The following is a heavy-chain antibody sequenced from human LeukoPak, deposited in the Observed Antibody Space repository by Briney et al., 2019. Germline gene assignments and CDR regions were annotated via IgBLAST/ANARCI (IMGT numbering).Heavy chain of an antibody. V-gene: IGHV1-69*13. CDR3: ARSEISVAREFIFTFDY. Sequence: ASVKVSCNASRGTFSTYGINWVRQAPGQGLEWMGGIIPVFTTINYAQNFQDRLTITADESTSTAYMELSGLTSDDTAVYFCARSEISVAREFIFTFDYWGQGTLVTVSS. J-gene: IGHJ4*02. CDR1: RGTFSTYG. CDR2: IIPVFTTI. D-gene: IGHD3-10*01.